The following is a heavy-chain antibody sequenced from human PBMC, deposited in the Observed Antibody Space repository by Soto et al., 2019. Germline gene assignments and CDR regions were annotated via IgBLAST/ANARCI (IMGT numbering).Heavy chain of an antibody. V-gene: IGHV3-9*01. D-gene: IGHD3-3*01. CDR2: ISWDGYSI. CDR3: ARSWSGSTSGRVDV. CDR1: GFTFEDYV. J-gene: IGHJ6*02. Sequence: EVQLVESGGGLVQPGRSLRLSCVGSGFTFEDYVMHWVRQVPGKGLEWVSHISWDGYSIGYAGSVRGRFTISRDNAKNSLCLQMNSLRPEDTDLYYCARSWSGSTSGRVDVWGQGTTVTVSS.